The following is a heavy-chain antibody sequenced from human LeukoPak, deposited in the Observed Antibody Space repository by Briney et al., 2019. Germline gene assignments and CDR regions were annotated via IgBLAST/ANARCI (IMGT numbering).Heavy chain of an antibody. J-gene: IGHJ4*02. CDR3: AKDQAGTMVRGVISCFDY. D-gene: IGHD3-10*01. V-gene: IGHV3-23*01. CDR1: GFTFSSYA. CDR2: ISGSGGST. Sequence: GGSLRLPCAASGFTFSSYAMSWVRQAPGKGLEWVSAISGSGGSTYYADSVKGRFTISRDNSKNTLYLQMNSLRAEDTAVYYCAKDQAGTMVRGVISCFDYWGQGTLVTVSS.